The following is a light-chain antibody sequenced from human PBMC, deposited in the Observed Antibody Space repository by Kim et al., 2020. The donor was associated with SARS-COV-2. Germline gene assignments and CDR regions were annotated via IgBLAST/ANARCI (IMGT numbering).Light chain of an antibody. CDR3: QSYDSSLSGHV. Sequence: QRVTISCTGSSSNIGAGYDVHWYQQLPGTAPKLLIYGNSNRPSGVPDRFSGSKSGTSASLAITGLQAEDEADYYCQSYDSSLSGHVFGTGTKVTV. J-gene: IGLJ1*01. V-gene: IGLV1-40*01. CDR1: SSNIGAGYD. CDR2: GNS.